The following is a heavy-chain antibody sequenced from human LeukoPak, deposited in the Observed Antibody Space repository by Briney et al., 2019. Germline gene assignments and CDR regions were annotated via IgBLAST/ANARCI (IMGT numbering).Heavy chain of an antibody. CDR3: ARADSVPAGDYHYWYMDV. V-gene: IGHV1-2*02. J-gene: IGHJ6*03. CDR1: GYTFTGYY. D-gene: IGHD2-2*01. CDR2: INPNSGGT. Sequence: GASVKVSCKASGYTFTGYYMHRVRQAPGQGLEWMGWINPNSGGTNYAQKFQGRVTMTRDTSISTAYMELSRLRSDDTAVYYCARADSVPAGDYHYWYMDVWGKGTTVTVSS.